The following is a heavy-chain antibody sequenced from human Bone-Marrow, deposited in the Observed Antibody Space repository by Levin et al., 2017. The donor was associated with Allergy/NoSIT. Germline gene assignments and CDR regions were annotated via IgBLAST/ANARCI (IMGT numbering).Heavy chain of an antibody. D-gene: IGHD3-3*01. CDR1: GGTFSSYA. V-gene: IGHV1-69*13. J-gene: IGHJ6*02. Sequence: SVKVSCKASGGTFSSYAISWVRQAPGQGLEWMGGIIPIFGTANYAQKFQGRVTITADESTSTAYMELSSLRSEDTAVYYCARDRAHTIFGVVMQRRCYGMDVWGQGTTVTVSS. CDR2: IIPIFGTA. CDR3: ARDRAHTIFGVVMQRRCYGMDV.